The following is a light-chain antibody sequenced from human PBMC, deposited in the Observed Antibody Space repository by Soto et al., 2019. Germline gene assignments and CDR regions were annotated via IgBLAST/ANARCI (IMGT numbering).Light chain of an antibody. J-gene: IGLJ2*01. V-gene: IGLV2-14*01. CDR3: SAYTSSSTLEV. CDR1: SSDVGGYNY. Sequence: QSALTQPASVSGSPGQSITISCTGTSSDVGGYNYVSWYQQHTGKATKLMIYDVSNRPSGVSNRFSGSKSGNTASLTISGLQAEDEADYYCSAYTSSSTLEVFGGVTQLTVL. CDR2: DVS.